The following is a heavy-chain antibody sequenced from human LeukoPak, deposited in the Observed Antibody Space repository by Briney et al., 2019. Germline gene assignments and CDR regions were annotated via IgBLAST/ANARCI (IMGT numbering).Heavy chain of an antibody. CDR1: GFTFSSYE. CDR3: ARDGKGRNRIGYYFDY. J-gene: IGHJ4*02. D-gene: IGHD3-10*01. CDR2: ISSSGSTI. V-gene: IGHV3-48*03. Sequence: GGSLRLSCAASGFTFSSYEMNWVRQAPGKGPEWVSYISSSGSTIHYAASVKGRFTISRDNAKNSLYLQMNSLRAEDTAVYYCARDGKGRNRIGYYFDYWGQGTLVTVSS.